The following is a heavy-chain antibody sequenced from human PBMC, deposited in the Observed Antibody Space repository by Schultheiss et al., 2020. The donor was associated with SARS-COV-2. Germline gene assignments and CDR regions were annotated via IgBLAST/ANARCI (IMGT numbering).Heavy chain of an antibody. Sequence: GGSLRLSCAASGFTFSSHGMHWVRQAPGKGLEWVTVISYDGSNKYYADSVKGRFTISRDNAKNSLYLQMNSLRAEDTAVYYCARDLPVVGAPGFDFWGQGTLVTVSS. D-gene: IGHD1-26*01. CDR3: ARDLPVVGAPGFDF. CDR1: GFTFSSHG. J-gene: IGHJ4*02. V-gene: IGHV3-30*03. CDR2: ISYDGSNK.